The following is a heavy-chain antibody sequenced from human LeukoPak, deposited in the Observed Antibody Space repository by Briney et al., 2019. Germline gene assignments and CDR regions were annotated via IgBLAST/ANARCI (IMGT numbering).Heavy chain of an antibody. CDR3: ARAGGDGIWSSSSGYYYGMDV. V-gene: IGHV4-59*01. CDR2: IYYSGST. Sequence: PSETLSLTCTVSGGSISSYYWSWIRQPPGKGLEWIGYIYYSGSTNYNPSLKSRVTISVDTSKNQFSLKLSSVTAADTAVYYCARAGGDGIWSSSSGYYYGMDVWGQGTTVTVSS. J-gene: IGHJ6*02. D-gene: IGHD6-6*01. CDR1: GGSISSYY.